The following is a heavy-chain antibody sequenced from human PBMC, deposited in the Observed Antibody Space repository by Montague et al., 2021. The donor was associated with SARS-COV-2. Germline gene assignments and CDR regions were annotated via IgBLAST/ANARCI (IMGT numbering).Heavy chain of an antibody. CDR3: ARKEMKYSSIWSTGGNWFDP. CDR1: GYSIGSGYY. V-gene: IGHV4-38-2*02. J-gene: IGHJ5*02. Sequence: SETLSLTCSVTGYSIGSGYYWGWIRQSPGRGLEWIGTVHHSEGSYYNPSLKSRVTISVDPSKNQFSLKLISVTAADTAVYYCARKEMKYSSIWSTGGNWFDPWGQGTLVTVSS. D-gene: IGHD6-13*01. CDR2: VHHSEGS.